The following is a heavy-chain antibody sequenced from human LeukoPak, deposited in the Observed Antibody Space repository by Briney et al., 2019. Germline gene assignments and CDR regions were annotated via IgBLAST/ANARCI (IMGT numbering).Heavy chain of an antibody. CDR1: GVSIRSYY. Sequence: ETLSLTCTVSGVSIRSYYWSCIRPPPGKGLEWIGYSYYSGSANYNPSLKSRVTISVDTSKNQFSLKLTSVTAADTAVYYCASTYYYASGTYHRPFDYWGQGTLVTVSS. V-gene: IGHV4-59*08. J-gene: IGHJ4*02. CDR2: SYYSGSA. D-gene: IGHD3-10*01. CDR3: ASTYYYASGTYHRPFDY.